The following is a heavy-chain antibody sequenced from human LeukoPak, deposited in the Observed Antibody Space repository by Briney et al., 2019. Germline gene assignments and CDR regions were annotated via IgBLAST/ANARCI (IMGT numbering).Heavy chain of an antibody. J-gene: IGHJ4*02. D-gene: IGHD6-6*01. CDR2: ISSGSSSI. Sequence: PGGSLRLSCSASGFTFSSHAMHWVRQAPGKGLEWVSYISSGSSSIFYADSVKGRFTISRDNAKNSLYLQMNSLRVEDTAVYYCARGGIAARFAYWGQGTLVTVSS. CDR1: GFTFSSHA. CDR3: ARGGIAARFAY. V-gene: IGHV3-48*03.